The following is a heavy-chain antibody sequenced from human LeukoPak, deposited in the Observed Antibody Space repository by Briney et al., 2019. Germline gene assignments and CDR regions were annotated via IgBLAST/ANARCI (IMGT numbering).Heavy chain of an antibody. Sequence: PGGSLILSCAASGFIFEDYAMHWVRQAPGKGQEWVSFVTGDGSSTYYADSVKGRFTISRDNSKNSLYLQMNSLRIEDTALYYCAKDRETTGYEHWGQGTLVTVSS. V-gene: IGHV3-43*02. J-gene: IGHJ1*01. D-gene: IGHD3-9*01. CDR1: GFIFEDYA. CDR3: AKDRETTGYEH. CDR2: VTGDGSST.